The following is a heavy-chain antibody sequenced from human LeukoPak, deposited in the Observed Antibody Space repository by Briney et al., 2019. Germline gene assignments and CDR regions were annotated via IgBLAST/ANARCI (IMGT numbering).Heavy chain of an antibody. J-gene: IGHJ3*02. V-gene: IGHV1-8*01. CDR3: ARCTGGDCGGAFDI. CDR1: GHTFTNYD. Sequence: ASVKFSCKTSGHTFTNYDINWLRQATGQGLEWRGWRNPNTGNANSAQKFQGRVTMNRNISISTDYMELSSLRFEDTAVYYCARCTGGDCGGAFDIWGQGTMVTVSS. CDR2: RNPNTGNA. D-gene: IGHD2-21*02.